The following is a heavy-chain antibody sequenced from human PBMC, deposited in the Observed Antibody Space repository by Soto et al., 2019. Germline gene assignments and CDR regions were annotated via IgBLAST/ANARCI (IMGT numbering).Heavy chain of an antibody. CDR2: ISFDGRDI. CDR3: AKELLDYFDSGRFYAPAFDH. Sequence: QVQLVESGGGVVHPGTSLRLSCVTSGFTFSSFAMDWVRQAPGKGLEWVAAISFDGRDISYRESVKGRFTISRDKFKNTVYLQMTSLRPEYTAVYYCAKELLDYFDSGRFYAPAFDHWGQGTLVTVSS. J-gene: IGHJ4*02. V-gene: IGHV3-30*18. CDR1: GFTFSSFA. D-gene: IGHD3-10*01.